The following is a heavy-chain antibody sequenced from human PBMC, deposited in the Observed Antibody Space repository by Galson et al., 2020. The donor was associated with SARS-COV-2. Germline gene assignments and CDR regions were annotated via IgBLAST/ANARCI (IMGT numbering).Heavy chain of an antibody. Sequence: GGSLRLSCEVYGFTFDDFWMSWFSQAPGKGMEWVAKIQGDGSETTYADFVKGRFSNSRDNAANSLYLQMNSLRVEDSAVYYCSREGWQGGYWGQGTRVTVSS. D-gene: IGHD6-19*01. V-gene: IGHV3-7*01. CDR3: SREGWQGGY. CDR1: GFTFDDFW. CDR2: IQGDGSET. J-gene: IGHJ4*02.